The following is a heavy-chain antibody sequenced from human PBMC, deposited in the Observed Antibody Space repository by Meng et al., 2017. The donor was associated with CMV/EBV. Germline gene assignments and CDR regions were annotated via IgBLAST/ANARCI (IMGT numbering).Heavy chain of an antibody. J-gene: IGHJ5*02. V-gene: IGHV1-2*02. CDR1: GDTFTDYD. CDR3: TRDAHLTTVTPNWFDP. D-gene: IGHD4-17*01. CDR2: INPNSGDT. Sequence: QGQVVQSGAELRKPGASVKVSCKASGDTFTDYDMHWVRKAPGQGLEWMGCINPNSGDTNYAQKFQGRVTMTRDTSISTAYMELSRLRSDDTAVYYCTRDAHLTTVTPNWFDPWGQGTLVTVSS.